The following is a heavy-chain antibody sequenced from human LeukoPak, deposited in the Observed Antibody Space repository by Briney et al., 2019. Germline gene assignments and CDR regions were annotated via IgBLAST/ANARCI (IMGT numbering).Heavy chain of an antibody. CDR1: GGSISSYY. V-gene: IGHV4-59*01. J-gene: IGHJ4*02. CDR3: ARVGRLGSLDY. Sequence: PSETPSLTCTVSGGSISSYYWSWIRQPPGKGLEWIGYIYYSGSTNYDPSLKSRVTISVDTSKNQFSLKLSSVTAADTAVYYCARVGRLGSLDYWGQGTLVTVSS. D-gene: IGHD7-27*01. CDR2: IYYSGST.